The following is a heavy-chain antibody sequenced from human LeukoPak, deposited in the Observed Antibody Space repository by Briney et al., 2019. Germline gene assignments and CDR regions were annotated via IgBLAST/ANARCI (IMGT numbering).Heavy chain of an antibody. V-gene: IGHV4-59*01. CDR1: GGSISSYY. CDR3: ARDVTGNDAFDI. Sequence: SETLSLTCTVSGGSISSYYWSWIRQPPGKGLEGIGYIYYSGSTNYNPSLKSRVTISVDTSKNQFSLKLSSVTAADTAVYYCARDVTGNDAFDIWGRGTMVTVSS. J-gene: IGHJ3*02. CDR2: IYYSGST. D-gene: IGHD1-20*01.